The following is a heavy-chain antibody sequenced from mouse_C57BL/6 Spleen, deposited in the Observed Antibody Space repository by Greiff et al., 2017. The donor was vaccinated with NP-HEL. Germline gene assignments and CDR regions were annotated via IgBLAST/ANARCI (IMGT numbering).Heavy chain of an antibody. CDR3: ARSTVPRYFDV. Sequence: EVKLMESGGGLVQPGGSLSLSCAASGFTFTDYYMSWVRQPPGKALEWLGFIRNKANGYTTEYSASVKGRFTISRDNSQSILYLQMNALRAEDSATYYCARSTVPRYFDVWGTGTTVTVSS. CDR2: IRNKANGYTT. J-gene: IGHJ1*03. V-gene: IGHV7-3*01. CDR1: GFTFTDYY. D-gene: IGHD1-1*01.